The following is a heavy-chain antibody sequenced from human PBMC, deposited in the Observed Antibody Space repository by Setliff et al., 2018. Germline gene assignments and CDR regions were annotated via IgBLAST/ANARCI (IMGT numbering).Heavy chain of an antibody. V-gene: IGHV4-34*01. J-gene: IGHJ4*02. CDR2: INHRGST. D-gene: IGHD6-6*01. CDR1: GGTFSDYY. CDR3: ARGRNIAARLLDS. Sequence: SETLSLTCAAYGGTFSDYYWTWIRQPPGKGMEWIGEINHRGSTNYNPSLKSRATISIDTSKDQFSLKLISMSAADTAVYFCARGRNIAARLLDSWGQGALVTVSS.